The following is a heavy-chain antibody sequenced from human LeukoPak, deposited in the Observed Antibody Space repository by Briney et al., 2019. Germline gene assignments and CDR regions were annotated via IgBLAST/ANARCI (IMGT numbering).Heavy chain of an antibody. J-gene: IGHJ4*02. CDR1: GFTFSSYS. D-gene: IGHD3-10*01. CDR3: AKDRYGSGSYFFDY. V-gene: IGHV3-21*01. Sequence: GGSLRLSCAASGFTFSSYSMNWVRQAPGKGLEWVSSISSFSTYIYYADSVKGRFTISRDNAKNSLYLQMNSLRAEDTAVYYCAKDRYGSGSYFFDYWGQGTLVTVSS. CDR2: ISSFSTYI.